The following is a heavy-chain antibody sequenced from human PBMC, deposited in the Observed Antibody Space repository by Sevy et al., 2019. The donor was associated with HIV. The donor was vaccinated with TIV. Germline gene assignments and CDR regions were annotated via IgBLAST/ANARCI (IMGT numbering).Heavy chain of an antibody. V-gene: IGHV3-21*01. Sequence: GGSLRLSCAASGFTFSSYSMNWVRQAPGKGLEWVSSISSSSSYIYYAVSVKGRFTISRDNAKNSLYLQMNSLRAEDTAVYYCARSQNYDFWSGFDYWGQGTLVTVSS. CDR1: GFTFSSYS. J-gene: IGHJ4*02. CDR2: ISSSSSYI. D-gene: IGHD3-3*01. CDR3: ARSQNYDFWSGFDY.